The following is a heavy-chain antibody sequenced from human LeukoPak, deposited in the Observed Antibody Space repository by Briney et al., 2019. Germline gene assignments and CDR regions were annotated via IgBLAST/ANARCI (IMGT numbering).Heavy chain of an antibody. CDR1: GFTFSSYS. CDR3: ARELMGLTMIVVVNPIDY. V-gene: IGHV3-21*01. Sequence: PGGSLRLSCAASGFTFSSYSMNWVRQAPGMGLEWVSSISSTSSYIYYADSVKGRFTISRDNAKNSLFLQMNSLRAEDTAVYYCARELMGLTMIVVVNPIDYWGQGTLVTVSS. D-gene: IGHD3-22*01. CDR2: ISSTSSYI. J-gene: IGHJ4*02.